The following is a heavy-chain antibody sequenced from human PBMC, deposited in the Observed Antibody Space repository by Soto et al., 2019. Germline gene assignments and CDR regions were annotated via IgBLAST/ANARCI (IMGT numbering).Heavy chain of an antibody. CDR1: GCTFTSCS. J-gene: IGHJ4*02. Sequence: AESLSLSCRGSGCTFTSCSLSWVRLPPGQGLVWVSVMSASGGTTSYTASVRGRFTIPGENSKNTLXLQMNSLRADDTTVSSRSRLHAHRDHLAYGSQGALVTVS. CDR3: SRLHAHRDHLAY. D-gene: IGHD2-2*01. CDR2: MSASGGTT. V-gene: IGHV3-23*01.